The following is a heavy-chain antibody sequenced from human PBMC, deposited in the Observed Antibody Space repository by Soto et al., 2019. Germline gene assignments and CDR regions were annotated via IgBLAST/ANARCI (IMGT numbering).Heavy chain of an antibody. J-gene: IGHJ4*02. D-gene: IGHD6-6*01. CDR3: GRGSPSEVVIRY. CDR1: GHTFTSYY. V-gene: IGHV1-46*01. CDR2: INPSGRST. Sequence: ASVKVCSKASGHTFTSYYMHWVRQAPGQGLEWMGIINPSGRSTSYAQKFQGRFTMTRDTSTSTVYMELRSLRSEDAAVLDCGRGSPSEVVIRYWRPVPLV.